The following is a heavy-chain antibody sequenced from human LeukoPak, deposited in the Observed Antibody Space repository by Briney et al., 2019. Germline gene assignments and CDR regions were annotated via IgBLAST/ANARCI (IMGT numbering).Heavy chain of an antibody. Sequence: SETLSLTCTVSGGSISSYYWSWIRQPAGKGLEWIGRIYTSGSTNYNPSLKSRVTMSVDTSKNQFSLKLSSVTAADTAVYYCARSRTVFGVAPYYYYMDVWGKGTTVTVSS. D-gene: IGHD3-3*01. CDR2: IYTSGST. CDR1: GGSISSYY. J-gene: IGHJ6*03. CDR3: ARSRTVFGVAPYYYYMDV. V-gene: IGHV4-4*07.